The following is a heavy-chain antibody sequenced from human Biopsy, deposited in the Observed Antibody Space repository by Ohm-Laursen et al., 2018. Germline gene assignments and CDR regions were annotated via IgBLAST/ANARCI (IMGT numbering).Heavy chain of an antibody. Sequence: GTLSLTCAVTYGSISGHFWSWIRQAPGKGLEWIGYVYYNGNTNYSPSLKSRATISLDTSKDRFSPKLTSVTAADTAVYYCARRIGSSWEWAFDIWGRGTMVTVSS. CDR2: VYYNGNT. CDR3: ARRIGSSWEWAFDI. CDR1: YGSISGHF. V-gene: IGHV4-59*08. D-gene: IGHD6-13*01. J-gene: IGHJ3*02.